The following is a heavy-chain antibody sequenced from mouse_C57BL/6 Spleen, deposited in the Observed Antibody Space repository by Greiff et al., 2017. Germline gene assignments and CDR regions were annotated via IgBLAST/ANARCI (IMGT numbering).Heavy chain of an antibody. CDR2: IYPRSGNT. CDR3: ARGDANWYFDV. Sequence: QVQLQQSGAELARPGASVKLSCKASGYTFTSYGISWVKQRTGQGLEWIGEIYPRSGNTYYNEKFKGKATLTADKSSSAAYMELRSLTSEDSAVYFCARGDANWYFDVWGTGTTVTVSS. J-gene: IGHJ1*03. CDR1: GYTFTSYG. V-gene: IGHV1-81*01.